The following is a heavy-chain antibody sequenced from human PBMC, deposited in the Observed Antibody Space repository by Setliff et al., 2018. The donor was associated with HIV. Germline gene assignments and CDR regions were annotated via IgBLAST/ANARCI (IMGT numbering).Heavy chain of an antibody. CDR1: GFIFSRYG. D-gene: IGHD2-15*01. Sequence: PGGSLRLSCAASGFIFSRYGMGWLRQAPGKGLEWLSVIRGSGGSTSYADSVKGRFTISRDTAKTSLYLEMNSLRAEDTALYYCARGFCSGGSCYYFPPLDCWGQGTLVTVSS. CDR3: ARGFCSGGSCYYFPPLDC. V-gene: IGHV3-23*01. J-gene: IGHJ4*02. CDR2: IRGSGGST.